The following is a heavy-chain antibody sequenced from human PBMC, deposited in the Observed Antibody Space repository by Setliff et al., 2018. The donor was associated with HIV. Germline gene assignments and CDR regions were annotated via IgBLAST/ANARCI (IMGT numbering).Heavy chain of an antibody. Sequence: ASVKVSCKASGGTFSSSAISWVRQAPGQGLEWMGGIIPIFGTANYAQKFQGRVTITADESSNTAYMEMSSLRLHDTAVYYCAKAAVEMTTIAFGGPPGYWGQGTLVTVSS. V-gene: IGHV1-69*13. CDR2: IIPIFGTA. CDR3: AKAAVEMTTIAFGGPPGY. D-gene: IGHD3-16*01. CDR1: GGTFSSSA. J-gene: IGHJ4*02.